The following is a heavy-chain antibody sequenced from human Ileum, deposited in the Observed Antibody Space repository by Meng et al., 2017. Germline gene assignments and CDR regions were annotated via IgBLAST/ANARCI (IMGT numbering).Heavy chain of an antibody. CDR2: ISGSGGST. J-gene: IGHJ4*02. Sequence: GSSLKISCAASGFTLSVHYMDWVRPAPGKGLEWVSAISGSGGSTYYADSVKGRFTISRDNSKNTLYLQMNSLRAEDTAVYYCAKDGSGSYYMLVDYWGQVTLVTVSS. V-gene: IGHV3-23*01. D-gene: IGHD3-10*01. CDR3: AKDGSGSYYMLVDY. CDR1: GFTLSVHY.